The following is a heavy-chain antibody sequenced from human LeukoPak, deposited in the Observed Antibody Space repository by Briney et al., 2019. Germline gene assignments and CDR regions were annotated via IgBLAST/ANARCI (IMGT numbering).Heavy chain of an antibody. D-gene: IGHD2-2*01. CDR1: GGSISSGGYS. J-gene: IGHJ5*02. V-gene: IGHV4-39*07. CDR3: ARAPIVVVPAATYWFDP. CDR2: INHSGST. Sequence: SEALSLTCTVSGGSISSGGYSWSWIRQPPGKGLEWIGEINHSGSTNYNPSLKSRVTISVDTSKNQFSLKLSSVTAADTAVYYCARAPIVVVPAATYWFDPWGQGTLVTVSS.